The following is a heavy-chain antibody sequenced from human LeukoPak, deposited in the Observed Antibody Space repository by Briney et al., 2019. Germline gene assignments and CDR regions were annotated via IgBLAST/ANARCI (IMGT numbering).Heavy chain of an antibody. D-gene: IGHD3-3*01. Sequence: GGSLRLSCTASGFTFGDYAMSWFRQAPGKGLEWVAVILYDGGNKYYADSVKGRFTLSRDNSKNAVYLQMNSLRAEDTAVYHCARDRRRVLDTTVDSVFGASDIWGQGTMVTVSS. V-gene: IGHV3-30-3*01. J-gene: IGHJ3*02. CDR2: ILYDGGNK. CDR3: ARDRRRVLDTTVDSVFGASDI. CDR1: GFTFGDYA.